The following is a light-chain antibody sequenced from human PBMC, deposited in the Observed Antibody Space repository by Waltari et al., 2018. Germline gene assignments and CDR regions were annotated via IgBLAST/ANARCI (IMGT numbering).Light chain of an antibody. CDR3: SSYTTASSWV. Sequence: QSAPTQPASVSGSPGQSITISCTGTSGDTGPYKFVSWYQQEPGRAPKLNVYDVSQRPSGVSNRFSGSKSCNTASLTISGLQAEDEADYYCSSYTTASSWVFGGGTELTVL. CDR2: DVS. V-gene: IGLV2-14*01. J-gene: IGLJ3*02. CDR1: SGDTGPYKF.